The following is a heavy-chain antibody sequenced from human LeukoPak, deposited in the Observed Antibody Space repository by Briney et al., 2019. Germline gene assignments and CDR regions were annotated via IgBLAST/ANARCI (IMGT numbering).Heavy chain of an antibody. CDR2: IDPSDSYT. CDR3: ARQGYSYGLSDY. CDR1: GDNFTSYW. D-gene: IGHD5-18*01. V-gene: IGHV5-10-1*01. Sequence: GGSLRLSCKGSGDNFTSYWISWVRQMPGKGLEWMGRIDPSDSYTNYSPSFQGHVTISADKSISTAYLQWSSLKASDTAMYYCARQGYSYGLSDYWGQGTLVTVSS. J-gene: IGHJ4*02.